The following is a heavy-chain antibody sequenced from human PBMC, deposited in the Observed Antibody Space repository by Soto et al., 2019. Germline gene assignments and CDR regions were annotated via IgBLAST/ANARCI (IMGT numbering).Heavy chain of an antibody. V-gene: IGHV3-30*18. J-gene: IGHJ2*01. Sequence: DLEESGGGVVQPGRSLRLSCAASGFSFSTYGMHWVRQAPGKGLEWVAVISHDGGNEYYADSVKGRFTISRDSSKNTVYLQMNNVRAEDTAVYYCAKDPSSGYTRGDFDFWGLGTRVTVSS. CDR2: ISHDGGNE. CDR3: AKDPSSGYTRGDFDF. CDR1: GFSFSTYG. D-gene: IGHD3-22*01.